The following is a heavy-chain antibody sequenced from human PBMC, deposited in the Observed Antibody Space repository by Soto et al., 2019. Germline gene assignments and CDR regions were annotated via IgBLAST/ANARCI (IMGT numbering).Heavy chain of an antibody. D-gene: IGHD3-3*01. CDR2: INAGNGNT. J-gene: IGHJ4*02. V-gene: IGHV1-3*01. CDR1: GYTFTSYA. Sequence: ASVKVSCKASGYTFTSYAMHWVRQAPGQRLEWMGWINAGNGNTEYSQKFQGRVTITRDTSASTAYMELSSLRSEDTAVYYCAGDTGLTYYAGGSGFHADYWGQGTLVTVSS. CDR3: AGDTGLTYYAGGSGFHADY.